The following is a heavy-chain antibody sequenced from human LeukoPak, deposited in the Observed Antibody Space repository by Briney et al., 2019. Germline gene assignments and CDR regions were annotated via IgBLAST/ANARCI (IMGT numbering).Heavy chain of an antibody. Sequence: SETLSLTCTVSGGSISSSSYYWGWIRQPPGKGLEWIGSIYYSGSTYYNPSLKSRVTISVDTSKNQFSPKLSSVTAADTAVYYCARGTSGYSYGYRYYYYYYMDVWGKGTTVTVSS. CDR3: ARGTSGYSYGYRYYYYYYMDV. CDR2: IYYSGST. CDR1: GGSISSSSYY. D-gene: IGHD5-18*01. V-gene: IGHV4-39*01. J-gene: IGHJ6*03.